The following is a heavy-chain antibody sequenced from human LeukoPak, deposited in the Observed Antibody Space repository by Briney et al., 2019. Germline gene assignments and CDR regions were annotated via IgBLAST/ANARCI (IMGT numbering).Heavy chain of an antibody. V-gene: IGHV1-18*01. Sequence: ASVKVSCKASGYTFTSYGISWVRQAPGQGLEWMGWISAYNGNTNYAQKLQGRVTMTTDTSTSTAYTELRSLRSDDTAVYYCARGVVVVPAAIPGNWFDPWGQGTLVTVSS. CDR1: GYTFTSYG. CDR2: ISAYNGNT. CDR3: ARGVVVVPAAIPGNWFDP. D-gene: IGHD2-2*02. J-gene: IGHJ5*02.